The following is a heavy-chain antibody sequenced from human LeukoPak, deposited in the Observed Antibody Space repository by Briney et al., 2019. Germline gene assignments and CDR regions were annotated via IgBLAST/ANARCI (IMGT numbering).Heavy chain of an antibody. Sequence: SETLSLTCTVSGGSISSYYWSWIRQPPGKGLEWIGSIYYSGSTYYNPSLKSRVTISVDTSKNQFSLKLSSVTAADTAVYYCASSIAYYYDSSGYYYLDAFDIWGQGTMVTVSS. D-gene: IGHD3-22*01. CDR2: IYYSGST. CDR3: ASSIAYYYDSSGYYYLDAFDI. CDR1: GGSISSYY. V-gene: IGHV4-59*12. J-gene: IGHJ3*02.